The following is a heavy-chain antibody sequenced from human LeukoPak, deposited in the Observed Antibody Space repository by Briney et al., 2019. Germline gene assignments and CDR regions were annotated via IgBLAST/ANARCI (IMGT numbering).Heavy chain of an antibody. D-gene: IGHD1-7*01. CDR2: IKSKTDGATT. Sequence: GGSLRLSCAASGFTFSSAWTSWVRQAPGKGLEWVGRIKSKTDGATTDYTAPVKGRFTISRDDSKNTLYLQMNSLKTEDTAVYYCTADLGTTSLQDYYYYMDVWGDGTTVTVSS. V-gene: IGHV3-15*01. CDR3: TADLGTTSLQDYYYYMDV. CDR1: GFTFSSAW. J-gene: IGHJ6*03.